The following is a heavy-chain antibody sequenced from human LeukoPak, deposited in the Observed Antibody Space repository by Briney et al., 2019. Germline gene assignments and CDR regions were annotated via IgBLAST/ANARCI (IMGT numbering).Heavy chain of an antibody. Sequence: GSLRLSCAASGFTFSSYAMSWVRQAPGKGLEWVSAISGGGGTTYYTDSVKGRFTISRDNSKNTLYLQMNSLRAEDTAVYYCAKDLSGGYDYFDYWGQGTLVTVSS. CDR3: AKDLSGGYDYFDY. D-gene: IGHD5-12*01. J-gene: IGHJ4*02. CDR2: ISGGGGTT. CDR1: GFTFSSYA. V-gene: IGHV3-23*01.